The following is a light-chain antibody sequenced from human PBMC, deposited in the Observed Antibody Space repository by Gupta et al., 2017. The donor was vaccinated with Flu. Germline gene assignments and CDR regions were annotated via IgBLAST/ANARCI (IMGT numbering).Light chain of an antibody. CDR3: QTCDSDIEV. J-gene: IGLJ2*01. CDR2: VNSDGRH. V-gene: IGLV4-69*02. Sequence: QLVLSLSPAASAPLGASARLTCILSSGHNNLAVAWHHQQPAKGPRYLMKVNSDGRHSKGDGIPVRFSGSSSGAERYLTISSLQSEDEGDYYCQTCDSDIEVFGGGTKLTVL. CDR1: SGHNNLA.